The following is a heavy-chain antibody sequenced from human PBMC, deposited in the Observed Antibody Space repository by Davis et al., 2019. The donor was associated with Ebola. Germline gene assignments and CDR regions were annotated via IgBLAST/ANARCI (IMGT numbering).Heavy chain of an antibody. CDR2: NSSSSSYI. J-gene: IGHJ5*02. D-gene: IGHD2-15*01. Sequence: GESLKISCAASGFTFSSYSMNWVRQAPGKGLEWVSSNSSSSSYIYYADSVKGRFTISRDNAKNSLYLQMNSLRAEDTAVYYCARGTYCSGGSCYWLNWFDPWGQGTLVTVSS. CDR1: GFTFSSYS. CDR3: ARGTYCSGGSCYWLNWFDP. V-gene: IGHV3-21*01.